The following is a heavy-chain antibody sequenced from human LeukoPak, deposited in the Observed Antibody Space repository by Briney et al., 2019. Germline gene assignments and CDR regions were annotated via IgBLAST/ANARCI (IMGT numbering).Heavy chain of an antibody. V-gene: IGHV3-7*01. CDR3: ARELRTFDS. D-gene: IGHD3-16*01. CDR2: IKHNGDEL. J-gene: IGHJ4*02. CDR1: GFTFSSYW. Sequence: PGGSLRLSCAAPGFTFSSYWMTWVRQAPGKGLEWVANIKHNGDELNYVDSVEDRFTISRDNAKNSLYPHMTSLRAEDTAVYYCARELRTFDSWGQGTLVTVSS.